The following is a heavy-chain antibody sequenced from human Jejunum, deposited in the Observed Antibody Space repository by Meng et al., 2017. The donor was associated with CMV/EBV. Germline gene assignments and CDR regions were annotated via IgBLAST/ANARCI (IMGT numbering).Heavy chain of an antibody. CDR3: ARHQNGGTYPLDY. D-gene: IGHD3-16*02. V-gene: IGHV4-59*08. Sequence: VQPQESGPGLVKPSETLSLTCAVSGGSISTYYGSWIRQPPGKGLEWIGNNCYSGSTNYNPSLASRVTISVDSSKNQFSLKLSSVTAADTAVYYCARHQNGGTYPLDYWGQGTLVTVSS. CDR1: GGSISTYY. CDR2: NCYSGST. J-gene: IGHJ4*01.